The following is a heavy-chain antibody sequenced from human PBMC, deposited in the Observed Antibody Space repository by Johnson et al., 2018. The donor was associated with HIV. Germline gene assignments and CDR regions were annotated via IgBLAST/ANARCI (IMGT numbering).Heavy chain of an antibody. CDR2: IYSGGST. CDR3: ARDRAWGDNVVEAAYGAFDI. D-gene: IGHD2-15*01. CDR1: GFTVSSNY. V-gene: IGHV3-66*01. Sequence: EQLVESGGGLVQPGGSLRLSCAASGFTVSSNYMSWVRQAPGKGLEWVSVIYSGGSTYYADSVKGRFTISRDNSNNTRYLQMNSLRSEDTAVYYCARDRAWGDNVVEAAYGAFDIWGQGKMVTVS. J-gene: IGHJ3*02.